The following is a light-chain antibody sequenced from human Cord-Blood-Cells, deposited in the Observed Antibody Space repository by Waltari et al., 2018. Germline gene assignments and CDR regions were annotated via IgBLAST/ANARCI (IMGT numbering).Light chain of an antibody. CDR3: LQEYNYPPT. Sequence: AIQMTQSPSSLSASVGDRVTITCRASQGMRNDLGWYQQKPGNAPKLLIYAASSLQSGVPSRFSGSGSGTDFTLTISSLQPEDFATYYCLQEYNYPPTFGQGTKVEIK. J-gene: IGKJ1*01. CDR2: AAS. CDR1: QGMRND. V-gene: IGKV1-6*01.